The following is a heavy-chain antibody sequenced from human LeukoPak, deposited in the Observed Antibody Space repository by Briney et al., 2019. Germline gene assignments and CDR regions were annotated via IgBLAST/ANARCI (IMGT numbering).Heavy chain of an antibody. J-gene: IGHJ4*02. CDR2: INHSGST. D-gene: IGHD3-3*01. CDR3: ARRSGPFGVVIKRSSHGPIGY. V-gene: IGHV4-34*01. Sequence: GSLRLSCTASGFTFSNFWMSWIRQPPGKGLEWIGEINHSGSTNYNPSLKSRVTISVDTSKNQFSLKLSSVTAADTAVYYCARRSGPFGVVIKRSSHGPIGYWGQGTLVTVSS. CDR1: GFTFSNFW.